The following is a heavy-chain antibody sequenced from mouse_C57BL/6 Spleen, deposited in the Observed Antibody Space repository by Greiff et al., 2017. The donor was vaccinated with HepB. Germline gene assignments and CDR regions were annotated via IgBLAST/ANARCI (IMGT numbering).Heavy chain of an antibody. V-gene: IGHV1-76*01. CDR3: ARSDYGSSSFAY. CDR1: GYTFTDYY. J-gene: IGHJ3*01. CDR2: IYPGSGNP. D-gene: IGHD1-1*01. Sequence: QVQLQQSGAELVRPGASVKLSCKASGYTFTDYYINWVKQRPGQGLEWIARIYPGSGNPYYNGKFKGKATLTAEKSSSTAYMQLSSLTSEDSAVYCGARSDYGSSSFAYWGQGTLVTVSA.